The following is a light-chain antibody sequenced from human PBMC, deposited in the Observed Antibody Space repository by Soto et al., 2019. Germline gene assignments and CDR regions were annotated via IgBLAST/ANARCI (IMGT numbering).Light chain of an antibody. V-gene: IGLV2-14*03. Sequence: QSALTQPASVSGSPGQSITMSCSGTSSDVGGYNYVSWYQQHPGKAPKLIIYDVSNRPSGVSNRFSGSKSGNTASLTISGLQAEDEADDYCSSYTRSSTLDVLFGGGTKLTVL. CDR2: DVS. J-gene: IGLJ2*01. CDR3: SSYTRSSTLDVL. CDR1: SSDVGGYNY.